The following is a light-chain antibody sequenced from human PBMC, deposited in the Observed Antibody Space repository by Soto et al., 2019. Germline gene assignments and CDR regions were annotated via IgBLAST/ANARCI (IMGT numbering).Light chain of an antibody. CDR3: QQYYSLPLT. CDR2: AAS. J-gene: IGKJ4*01. V-gene: IGKV1-33*01. Sequence: DIQMTQSPSSLSASVGDRVTITCQASQGISNYLNWYQQKPGKAPKVLIYAASNLETGVPSRFSGSGSVTDFSLTISSLQAEDIATYYCQQYYSLPLTFGGGTKVEIK. CDR1: QGISNY.